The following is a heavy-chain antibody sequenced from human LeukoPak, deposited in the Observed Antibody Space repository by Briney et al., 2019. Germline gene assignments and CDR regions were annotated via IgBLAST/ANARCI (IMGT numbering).Heavy chain of an antibody. CDR1: GGSISGSF. V-gene: IGHV4-59*12. CDR2: IYHSGST. Sequence: SETLSLTCTVSGGSISGSFWSWIRQPPGKGLEWIGEIYHSGSTNYNPSLKSRVTISVDKSKNQFSLKLNSVTAADTAVYYCARNEDWFDPWGQGTLVTVSS. J-gene: IGHJ5*02. CDR3: ARNEDWFDP.